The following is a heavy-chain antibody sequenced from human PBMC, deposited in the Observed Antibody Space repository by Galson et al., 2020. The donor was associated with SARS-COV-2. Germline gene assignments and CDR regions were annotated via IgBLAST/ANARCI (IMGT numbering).Heavy chain of an antibody. V-gene: IGHV4-39*01. CDR2: FPYSGNT. J-gene: IGHJ4*02. CDR3: ARRLSPLVGMSHFAFDY. CDR1: GASISSSRFY. Sequence: ETSETLSLTCTVSGASISSSRFYWDWIRQPPGKGLEWIGSFPYSGNTYYTPSLKSRLTISVDTSKNQFSLKVNSVSAADTAVYYCARRLSPLVGMSHFAFDYWGQGTLVTVSS. D-gene: IGHD1-26*01.